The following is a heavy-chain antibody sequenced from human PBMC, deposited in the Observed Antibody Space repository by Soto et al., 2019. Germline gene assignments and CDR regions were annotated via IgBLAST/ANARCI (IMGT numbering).Heavy chain of an antibody. J-gene: IGHJ4*02. CDR1: GDTIANHY. V-gene: IGHV1-46*01. CDR3: ARGAGYDILTGYCVYFDY. D-gene: IGHD3-9*01. CDR2: INPSGGST. Sequence: ASVKVSWKASGDTIANHYMHWVRQAPGQGLEWMGIINPSGGSTSYAQKFQGRVTMTRDTSTSTVYMELSSLRSEDTAVYYCARGAGYDILTGYCVYFDYWGQGTLVTVSS.